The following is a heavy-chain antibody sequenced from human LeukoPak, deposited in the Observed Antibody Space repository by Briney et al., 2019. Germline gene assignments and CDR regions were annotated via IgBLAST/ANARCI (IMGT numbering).Heavy chain of an antibody. D-gene: IGHD5-12*01. V-gene: IGHV4-4*07. J-gene: IGHJ5*02. CDR1: GGSISSYY. CDR3: ARGTSIKWLRLNWFDP. CDR2: IYTSGST. Sequence: SETLSLTCTVSGGSISSYYWSWIRQPAGKGLEWIGRIYTSGSTNYNPSLKSRVTMSVDTSKNQFSLKLSSVTAADTAVYYCARGTSIKWLRLNWFDPWGQGTLVTVSS.